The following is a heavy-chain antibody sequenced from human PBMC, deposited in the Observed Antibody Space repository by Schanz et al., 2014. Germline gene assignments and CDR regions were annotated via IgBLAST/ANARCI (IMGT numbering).Heavy chain of an antibody. CDR3: VRVPSRDVSFDL. D-gene: IGHD3-16*01. CDR2: IRPDNGHT. CDR1: GYTFTSHG. J-gene: IGHJ2*01. V-gene: IGHV1-18*01. Sequence: QVQLVQSGAEVKKPGASVKVSCKASGYTFTSHGISWVRQAPGQGLEWMGWIRPDNGHTTYSQKVRDRVIFTTDTSANTAYMELRSLRSDDTAHYYCVRVPSRDVSFDLWGRGTLVTVSS.